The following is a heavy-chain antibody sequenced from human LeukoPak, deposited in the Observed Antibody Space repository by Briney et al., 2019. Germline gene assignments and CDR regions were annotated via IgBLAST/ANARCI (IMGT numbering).Heavy chain of an antibody. CDR2: IGQDGGST. CDR3: ARPRVPVAGTRWFDP. V-gene: IGHV3-23*01. J-gene: IGHJ5*02. D-gene: IGHD6-13*01. Sequence: GGSLRLSCTASGITLDNYAMSWVRQAPGKGLEWVSLIGQDGGSTYYADSVKGRFTIYRDDSKNTLYLQMNSLRAEDTAVYYCARPRVPVAGTRWFDPWGQGTLVTVSS. CDR1: GITLDNYA.